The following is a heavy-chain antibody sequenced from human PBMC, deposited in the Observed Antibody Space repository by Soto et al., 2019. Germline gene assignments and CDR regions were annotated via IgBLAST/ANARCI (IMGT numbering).Heavy chain of an antibody. J-gene: IGHJ5*02. D-gene: IGHD6-19*01. CDR1: GGSISSGGYS. CDR2: IYHSGST. Sequence: SETLSLTCAVSGGSISSGGYSWSWIRQPPGKGLEWIGYIYHSGSTYYNPSLKSRVTISVDRSKNQFSLKLSAVTAADTAVYYCARLRGSRWYSLDNSFDPRRQGTLVTVSS. V-gene: IGHV4-30-2*01. CDR3: ARLRGSRWYSLDNSFDP.